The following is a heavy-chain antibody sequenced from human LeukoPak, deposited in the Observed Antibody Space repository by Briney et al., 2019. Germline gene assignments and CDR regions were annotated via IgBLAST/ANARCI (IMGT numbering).Heavy chain of an antibody. J-gene: IGHJ4*02. V-gene: IGHV4-39*01. CDR2: IYYSGST. CDR1: GGSISSSSYY. D-gene: IGHD3/OR15-3a*01. Sequence: SETLSLTCTVSGGSISSSSYYWGWIRQPAGKGLEWIGSIYYSGSTYYNPSLKSQVSISIDTSKNQFSLRLTSVTAADTAVYYCSRQTGSGLFILPGGQGTLVTVSS. CDR3: SRQTGSGLFILP.